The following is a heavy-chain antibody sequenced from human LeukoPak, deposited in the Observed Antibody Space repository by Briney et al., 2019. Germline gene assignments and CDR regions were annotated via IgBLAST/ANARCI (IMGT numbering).Heavy chain of an antibody. D-gene: IGHD2/OR15-2a*01. J-gene: IGHJ4*02. V-gene: IGHV3-74*01. Sequence: PGGSLRLSCAAAGFTFSNYWMHWVRQAPGKGLVWVSRIKSDGSSTTYADFVKGRFTISSDNAKNMVYLQMNSLRAEDTAVYYCARDPFYSDADFDCWGQGTLVTVSS. CDR1: GFTFSNYW. CDR2: IKSDGSST. CDR3: ARDPFYSDADFDC.